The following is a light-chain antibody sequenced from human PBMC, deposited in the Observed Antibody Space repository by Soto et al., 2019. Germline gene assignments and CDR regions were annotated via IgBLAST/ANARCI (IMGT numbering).Light chain of an antibody. Sequence: QLVLTQPPSASGTPGQRVTISCSGSSSNIGSNYVYWFQQFPGTAPKLLIYTNNQRPSGVPDRFSGSKSGTSASLAISGLRSEDEADYYCAAWDDSLSGYVFGTGTKLTVL. J-gene: IGLJ1*01. CDR2: TNN. CDR3: AAWDDSLSGYV. CDR1: SSNIGSNY. V-gene: IGLV1-47*02.